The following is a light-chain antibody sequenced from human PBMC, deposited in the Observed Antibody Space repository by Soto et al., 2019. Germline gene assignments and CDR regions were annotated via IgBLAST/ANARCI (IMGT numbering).Light chain of an antibody. CDR1: QRVSSS. CDR3: QQYKNWLALT. J-gene: IGKJ4*01. V-gene: IGKV3-15*01. CDR2: DAS. Sequence: EIVLTQSPATLSVSPGERATLSCRASQRVSSSLAWYQQKPGQAPRLLVYDASTRATGVPARFSGSGSGTEFTLTISSLQSEDSAVYYCQQYKNWLALTFGGGTKVDIK.